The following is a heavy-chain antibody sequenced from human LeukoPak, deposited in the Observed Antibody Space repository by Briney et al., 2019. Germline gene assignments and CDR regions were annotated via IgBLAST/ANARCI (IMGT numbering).Heavy chain of an antibody. J-gene: IGHJ6*03. CDR2: IYHSGST. CDR3: ARVRLRRPRYYYMDV. CDR1: GYSISSGYY. Sequence: SETLSLTCTVSGYSISSGYYWGWIRQPPGKGLEWIGSIYHSGSTYYNPSLKSRVTISVDTSKNQFSLKLSSVTAADTAVYYCARVRLRRPRYYYMDVWGKGTTVTVSS. V-gene: IGHV4-38-2*02.